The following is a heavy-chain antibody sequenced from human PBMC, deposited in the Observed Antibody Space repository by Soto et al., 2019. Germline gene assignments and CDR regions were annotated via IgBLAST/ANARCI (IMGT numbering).Heavy chain of an antibody. J-gene: IGHJ6*03. CDR3: AKDLYCSSTSCYPERRSGHYYYMDV. D-gene: IGHD2-2*01. CDR2: ISYDGSNK. V-gene: IGHV3-30*18. Sequence: GGSLRLSCAASGFTFSSYGMHWVRQAPGKGLEWVAVISYDGSNKYYADSVKGRFTISRDNSKNTLYLQMNSLRAEDTAVYYCAKDLYCSSTSCYPERRSGHYYYMDVWGKGTTVTVSS. CDR1: GFTFSSYG.